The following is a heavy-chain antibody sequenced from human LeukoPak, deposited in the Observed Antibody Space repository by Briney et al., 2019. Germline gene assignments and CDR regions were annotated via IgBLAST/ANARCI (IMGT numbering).Heavy chain of an antibody. CDR3: ARVGDDYVWGSYLRFDP. CDR2: INHSGST. CDR1: GGSFGGYY. D-gene: IGHD3-16*02. V-gene: IGHV4-34*01. Sequence: LETLSLTCAVYGGSFGGYYWSWIRQPPGKGLEWIGEINHSGSTNYNLSLKSRVTISVDTSKNQFSLKLSSVTAADTAVYYCARVGDDYVWGSYLRFDPWGQGTLVTVPS. J-gene: IGHJ5*02.